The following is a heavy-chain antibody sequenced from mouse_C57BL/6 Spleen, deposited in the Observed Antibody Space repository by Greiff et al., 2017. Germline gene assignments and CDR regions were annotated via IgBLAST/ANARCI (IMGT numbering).Heavy chain of an antibody. D-gene: IGHD4-1*01. V-gene: IGHV5-17*01. Sequence: EVQRVESGGGLVKPGASLKLSCAASGFTFSDYGMHWVRQAPEKGLEWVGYVSSGSSTTYYADTVKGRFTISRDKAKNTLFLQMTSLRSEDTAMYYCARKGDDWDYFDYWGQGTTLTVSS. J-gene: IGHJ2*01. CDR2: VSSGSSTT. CDR3: ARKGDDWDYFDY. CDR1: GFTFSDYG.